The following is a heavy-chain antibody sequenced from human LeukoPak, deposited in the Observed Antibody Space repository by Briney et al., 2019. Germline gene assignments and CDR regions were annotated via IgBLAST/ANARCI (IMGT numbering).Heavy chain of an antibody. Sequence: ATVKVSCKASGYAFTNYAISWVRQAPGQGLEWMGWISVYNGNTNYAQKLQGRVTMTADTSTTTAYMELRSLRSDDTAVYYCARGYCSSATCRHFDYWGQGALVTVSS. CDR3: ARGYCSSATCRHFDY. D-gene: IGHD2-2*01. CDR1: GYAFTNYA. J-gene: IGHJ4*02. V-gene: IGHV1-18*01. CDR2: ISVYNGNT.